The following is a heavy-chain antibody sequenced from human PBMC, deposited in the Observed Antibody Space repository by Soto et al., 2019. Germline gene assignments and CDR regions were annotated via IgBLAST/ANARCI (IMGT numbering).Heavy chain of an antibody. CDR2: IAYDGTIK. V-gene: IGHV3-30-3*01. CDR3: ASDKIKGAPDYLDS. D-gene: IGHD1-26*01. CDR1: GFTFSANA. Sequence: QEQLVESGGDVVQPGRSLTLSCAASGFTFSANAMHWVRQAPGKGLEWVAVIAYDGTIKIYRDSVKGRFTISRDDSKSTLYLQMNSLRPEDTAVAYCASDKIKGAPDYLDSWGQGTLVTVSS. J-gene: IGHJ4*02.